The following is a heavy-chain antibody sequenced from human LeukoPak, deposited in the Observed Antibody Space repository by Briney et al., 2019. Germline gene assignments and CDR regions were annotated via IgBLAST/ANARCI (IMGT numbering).Heavy chain of an antibody. CDR2: IIPIFGTA. Sequence: GASVKVSCKASGGTFSSYAISWVRQAPGQGLEWMGGIIPIFGTANYAQKFQGRVTITTDESTSTAYVELSSLRSEDTAVYYCARESRPTSFDWLLPNFDYWGQGTLVTVSS. CDR3: ARESRPTSFDWLLPNFDY. D-gene: IGHD3-9*01. V-gene: IGHV1-69*05. CDR1: GGTFSSYA. J-gene: IGHJ4*02.